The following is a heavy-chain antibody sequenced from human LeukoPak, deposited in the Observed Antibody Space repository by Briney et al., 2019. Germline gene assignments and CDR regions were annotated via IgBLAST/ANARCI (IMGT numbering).Heavy chain of an antibody. CDR2: INWNGGIT. J-gene: IGHJ4*02. CDR3: ASARRGRFWSGYYPFDY. Sequence: PGGSLRLSCAASGFTFDDYGMSWVRQAPGKGLEWFSGINWNGGITVYADSVKGCFTISRDNAKNSLYLKMNSLRAEDTALYYCASARRGRFWSGYYPFDYWGQGTLVTVSS. D-gene: IGHD3-3*01. V-gene: IGHV3-20*04. CDR1: GFTFDDYG.